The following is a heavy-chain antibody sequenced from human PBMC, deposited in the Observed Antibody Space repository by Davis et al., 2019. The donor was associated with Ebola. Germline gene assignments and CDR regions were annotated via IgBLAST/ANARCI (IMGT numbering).Heavy chain of an antibody. D-gene: IGHD2-21*02. CDR2: IRSKANSYAT. CDR3: AKREVTVTAGLYYFDY. J-gene: IGHJ4*02. Sequence: GGSLRLSCAASGFTFSGSAMHWVRQASGKGLEWVGRIRSKANSYATAYAASVKGRFTISRDNSKDMLYLEMNSLRADDTAIYYCAKREVTVTAGLYYFDYWGQGTLVTVSS. V-gene: IGHV3-73*01. CDR1: GFTFSGSA.